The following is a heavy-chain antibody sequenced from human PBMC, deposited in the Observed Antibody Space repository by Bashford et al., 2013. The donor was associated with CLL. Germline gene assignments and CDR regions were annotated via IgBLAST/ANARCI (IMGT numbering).Heavy chain of an antibody. CDR2: IYPGDSDT. D-gene: IGHD6-19*01. J-gene: IGHJ6*02. Sequence: GESLKISCKGSGYSFTSYWIGWVRQMPGKGLEWMGIIYPGDSDTRYSPSFQGQVTISADKSISTAYLQWSSLKASDTAMYYCARRIPSIAVAGNWMEDYYYYGMTVWGRRDRTVDRLL. V-gene: IGHV5-51*01. CDR3: ARRIPSIAVAGNWMEDYYYYGMTV. CDR1: GYSFTSYW.